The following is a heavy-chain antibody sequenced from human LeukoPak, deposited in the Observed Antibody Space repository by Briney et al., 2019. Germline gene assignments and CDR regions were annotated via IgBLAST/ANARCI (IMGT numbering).Heavy chain of an antibody. CDR3: ARESVDFWSGYRLYYFDY. CDR2: IIRIFGTA. CDR1: GGTFSSYA. J-gene: IGHJ4*02. V-gene: IGHV1-69*01. Sequence: ASVKVSCKASGGTFSSYAISWVRQAPGQGLEWMGGIIRIFGTANYAQKFQGSVTITADESTSTAYMELSSLRSEDTAVYYCARESVDFWSGYRLYYFDYWGQGTLATVSS. D-gene: IGHD3-3*01.